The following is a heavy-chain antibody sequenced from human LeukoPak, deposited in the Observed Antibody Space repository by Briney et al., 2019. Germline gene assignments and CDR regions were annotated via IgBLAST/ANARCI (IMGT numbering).Heavy chain of an antibody. V-gene: IGHV1-69*04. CDR2: IIPILGIA. Sequence: SVKVSCKASGGTFSNDAITWVRQAPGQGPEWMGRIIPILGIANYAQKFQGRVTITADKSTSTAYMELSSLRSEDTAVYYCARDARLGIEAPRYFDYWGQGTLVTVSS. CDR1: GGTFSNDA. D-gene: IGHD7-27*01. J-gene: IGHJ4*02. CDR3: ARDARLGIEAPRYFDY.